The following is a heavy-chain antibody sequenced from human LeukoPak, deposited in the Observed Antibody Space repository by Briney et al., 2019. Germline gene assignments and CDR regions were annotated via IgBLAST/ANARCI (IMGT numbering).Heavy chain of an antibody. CDR2: IYYTGSS. CDR3: ARHSGSGSLSRPFDP. CDR1: GGSVTSGGFD. D-gene: IGHD3-10*01. Sequence: AETLSLTCSVSGGSVTSGGFDWVWLRQPPGKGPEWVATIYYTGSSYFIPSLNRRVTVSLDTSKNQFSLRLTSVTATDTAVYHCARHSGSGSLSRPFDPWGQGTLVTVSS. J-gene: IGHJ5*02. V-gene: IGHV4-39*01.